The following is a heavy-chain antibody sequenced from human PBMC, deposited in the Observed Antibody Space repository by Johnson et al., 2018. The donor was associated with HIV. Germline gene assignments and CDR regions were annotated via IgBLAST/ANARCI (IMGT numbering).Heavy chain of an antibody. J-gene: IGHJ3*02. D-gene: IGHD2-21*01. CDR2: IRYDGSKK. CDR3: ARAGVVFSTASHDAFDI. Sequence: QVQLVESGGGLVQPGGSLRLSCAASRFTFSSYWMHWVRQAPCKGLEWVSFIRYDGSKKYYADSVKGRFTISRDNSKNTLYLEMNSLRAEDTAVYYCARAGVVFSTASHDAFDIWGQGTMVTV. CDR1: RFTFSSYW. V-gene: IGHV3-30*02.